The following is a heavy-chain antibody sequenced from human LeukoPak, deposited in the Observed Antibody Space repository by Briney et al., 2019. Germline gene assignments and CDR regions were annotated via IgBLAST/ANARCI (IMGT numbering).Heavy chain of an antibody. CDR1: GGSISSSSYY. CDR2: IYYSGST. D-gene: IGHD4-17*01. V-gene: IGHV4-39*01. CDR3: AGGGYGDYGGFDI. Sequence: PSETLSLTCTVSGGSISSSSYYWGWIRQPPGKGLEWIGSIYYSGSTYYNPSLKSRVTISVDTSKNQFSLKLSSVTAADTAVYYCAGGGYGDYGGFDIWGQGTMVTVSS. J-gene: IGHJ3*02.